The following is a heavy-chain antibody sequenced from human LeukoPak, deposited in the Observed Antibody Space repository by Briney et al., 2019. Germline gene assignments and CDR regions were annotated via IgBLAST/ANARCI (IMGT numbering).Heavy chain of an antibody. J-gene: IGHJ4*02. V-gene: IGHV3-48*03. Sequence: SGGSLRLSCTGSQLIFSKYGLNWVRQSPGKGLEWISSITRSGSNIDYADSVRGRFTISRDNAKNSLFLHMNSLRVEDTAVYYCARLTIYDDTDYWGQGTLVTVSS. CDR3: ARLTIYDDTDY. CDR2: ITRSGSNI. CDR1: QLIFSKYG. D-gene: IGHD3-3*01.